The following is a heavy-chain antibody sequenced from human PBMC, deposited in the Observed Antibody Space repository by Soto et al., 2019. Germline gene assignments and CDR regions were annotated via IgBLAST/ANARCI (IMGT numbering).Heavy chain of an antibody. V-gene: IGHV3-23*01. D-gene: IGHD2-2*01. CDR2: ISGSGGST. Sequence: GGSLRLSCAASGFTFSSYAMSWVRQAPGKGLEWVSAISGSGGSTYYADSVKGRFTISRDNSKNTLYLQRNSLRAEDTAVYYCAKGYCSSTSCYALSLYYYYYYMDVWGKGTTVTVSS. CDR3: AKGYCSSTSCYALSLYYYYYYMDV. J-gene: IGHJ6*03. CDR1: GFTFSSYA.